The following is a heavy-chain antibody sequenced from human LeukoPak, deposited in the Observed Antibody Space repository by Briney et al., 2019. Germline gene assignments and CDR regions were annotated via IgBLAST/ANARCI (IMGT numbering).Heavy chain of an antibody. CDR1: GGSFSGYY. CDR3: AKRYCSSTSCPSSFDY. D-gene: IGHD2-2*01. V-gene: IGHV4-34*01. J-gene: IGHJ4*02. Sequence: PSETLSLTCVVYGGSFSGYYWSWIRQPPGKGLEWIGEINHSGSTNYNPSLKSRVTISVDTSKNQFSLKLSSVTAADTAVYYCAKRYCSSTSCPSSFDYWGQGTLVTVSS. CDR2: INHSGST.